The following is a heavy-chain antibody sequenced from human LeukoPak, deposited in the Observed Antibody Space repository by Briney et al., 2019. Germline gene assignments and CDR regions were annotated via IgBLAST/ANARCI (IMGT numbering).Heavy chain of an antibody. J-gene: IGHJ4*02. CDR2: MNPNTGGT. V-gene: IGHV1-2*07. D-gene: IGHD3-22*01. Sequence: ASVTVSCTPSGSTFTVFYIHWVRQAPGQGLEWMGWMNPNTGGTKYAHRCHGRVSMTRDTSSTTAYRELSSLTSDDTAVYYCARLARESSGFDYWGEGTLVTVSS. CDR1: GSTFTVFY. CDR3: ARLARESSGFDY.